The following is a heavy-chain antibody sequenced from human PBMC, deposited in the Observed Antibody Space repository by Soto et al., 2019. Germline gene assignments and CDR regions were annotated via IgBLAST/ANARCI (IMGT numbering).Heavy chain of an antibody. CDR2: ISYDGSKK. CDR1: GFTFSSYA. CDR3: AKVGDSNPYDYYYGMDV. J-gene: IGHJ6*02. V-gene: IGHV3-30-3*01. D-gene: IGHD3-16*01. Sequence: QVQLVESGGGVVQPGRSLRLSCAASGFTFSSYAMHWVRQAPGKGLEWVALISYDGSKKYYADSVKGRFTISRDNSKNTLYLQMNSLRAEDTSVYYCAKVGDSNPYDYYYGMDVWGQGTTVTVSS.